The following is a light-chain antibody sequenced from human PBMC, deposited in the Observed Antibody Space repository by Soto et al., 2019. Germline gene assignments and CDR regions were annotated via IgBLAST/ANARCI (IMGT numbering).Light chain of an antibody. J-gene: IGLJ1*01. CDR2: EVS. Sequence: QSALTQPASGSGSPGQSIAISCTGTSSVVGSYNLVSWYQQYLGKAPKLMIYEVSKRPSGVSNRFSGSKSGNTASLTISGLQSEDEGDYFCCSYAGTTTFVFGPGTKVTVL. V-gene: IGLV2-23*02. CDR1: SSVVGSYNL. CDR3: CSYAGTTTFV.